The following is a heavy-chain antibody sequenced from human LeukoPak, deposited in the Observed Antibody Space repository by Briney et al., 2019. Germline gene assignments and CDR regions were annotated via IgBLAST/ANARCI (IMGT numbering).Heavy chain of an antibody. Sequence: EASVKVSCKASGYTFTSYYMHWVRQAPGQGLEWMGIINPSGGSTSYAQKFQGRVTMTRDTSTSTVYMELSSLRSGDTAVYYCARRLREDGMDVWGQGTTVTVSS. CDR1: GYTFTSYY. CDR3: ARRLREDGMDV. V-gene: IGHV1-46*01. J-gene: IGHJ6*02. CDR2: INPSGGST. D-gene: IGHD1-26*01.